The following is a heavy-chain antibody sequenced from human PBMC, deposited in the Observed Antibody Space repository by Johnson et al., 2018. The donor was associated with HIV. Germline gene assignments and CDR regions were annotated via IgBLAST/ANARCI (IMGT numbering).Heavy chain of an antibody. V-gene: IGHV3-30*04. CDR3: ARAGSSSSGPRAFDI. D-gene: IGHD6-6*01. Sequence: QVLLVESGGGVVQPGRSLRLSCAASGFTFSSYAMHWVRQAPGKGLEWVAVISYDGSNKYYADSVKGRFTISRDNSKNTLYLQMNSLRAEDTAVYYCARAGSSSSGPRAFDIWGQGTMVTVSS. CDR2: ISYDGSNK. J-gene: IGHJ3*02. CDR1: GFTFSSYA.